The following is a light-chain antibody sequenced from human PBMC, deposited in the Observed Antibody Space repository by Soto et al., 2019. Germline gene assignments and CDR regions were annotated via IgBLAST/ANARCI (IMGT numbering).Light chain of an antibody. CDR3: SSYTSATTHV. V-gene: IGLV2-14*01. Sequence: QSVLTQPASVSGSPGQSITISCTGTSSDVGAYNYDSWYQQYPGEAPKVIIYDVSHRPAGVSNRFSGSKSGNTASLTISGLQTQDEADYYCSSYTSATTHVFGTGTNVTVL. CDR1: SSDVGAYNY. CDR2: DVS. J-gene: IGLJ1*01.